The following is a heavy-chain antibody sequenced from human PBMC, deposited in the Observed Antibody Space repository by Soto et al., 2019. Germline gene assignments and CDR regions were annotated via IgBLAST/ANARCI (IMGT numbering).Heavy chain of an antibody. J-gene: IGHJ6*02. Sequence: PGGSLRLSCAASGFTFSSYSMNWVRQAPGKGLEWVSYISSSSSTIYYADSVKGRFTISRDNAKNSLYLQMNSLRDEDTAVYYCARDHDYYDCSGYPQSYYYYGMDVWGQGTTVTVSS. V-gene: IGHV3-48*02. D-gene: IGHD3-22*01. CDR1: GFTFSSYS. CDR3: ARDHDYYDCSGYPQSYYYYGMDV. CDR2: ISSSSSTI.